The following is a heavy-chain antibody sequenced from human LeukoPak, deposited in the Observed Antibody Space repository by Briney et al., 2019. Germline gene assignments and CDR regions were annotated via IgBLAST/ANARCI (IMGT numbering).Heavy chain of an antibody. CDR2: VSCFNGDT. CDR1: GYTFNHHG. CDR3: ARDPTNTSGRYAYFDF. V-gene: IGHV1-18*01. J-gene: IGHJ4*02. Sequence: ASVKVSCKASGYTFNHHGISWVRQAPGQGPEWMGWVSCFNGDTHYAQKFQGRVTMTRDTSTTTAYMELRSLRSDDTALYYCARDPTNTSGRYAYFDFWGQGTLVTVSS. D-gene: IGHD6-19*01.